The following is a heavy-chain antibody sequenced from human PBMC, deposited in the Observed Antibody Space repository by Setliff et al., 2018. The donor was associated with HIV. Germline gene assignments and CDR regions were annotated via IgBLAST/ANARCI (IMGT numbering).Heavy chain of an antibody. D-gene: IGHD5-18*01. CDR3: ARDTNSYGPSDN. V-gene: IGHV3-21*01. Sequence: GGSLRLSCAASGFTFSTYTMNWVRQAPGRGLEWVSSISGNSNYIYYADSVKGRSTISRDNAKNSLYLKMNSLRAEDTAVYYCARDTNSYGPSDNWGQGTLVTVSS. J-gene: IGHJ4*02. CDR2: ISGNSNYI. CDR1: GFTFSTYT.